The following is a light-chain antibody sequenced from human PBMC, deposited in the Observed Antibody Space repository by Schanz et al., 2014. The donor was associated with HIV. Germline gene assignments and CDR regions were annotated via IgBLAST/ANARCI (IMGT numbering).Light chain of an antibody. J-gene: IGLJ2*01. V-gene: IGLV1-44*01. CDR3: AAWDDNLNGVV. Sequence: QSVLTQPPSTSGPPGQRVTISCSGSSSNIGTYNVNWYQQLPGTAPRLLIYTQDQRPSGVPDRFSGSKSGTSASLAISGLQSEDEADYYCAAWDDNLNGVVFGGGTKVTVL. CDR2: TQD. CDR1: SSNIGTYN.